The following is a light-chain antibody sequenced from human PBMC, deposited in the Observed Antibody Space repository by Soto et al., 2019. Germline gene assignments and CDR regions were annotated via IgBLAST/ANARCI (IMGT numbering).Light chain of an antibody. CDR3: QQYNNWPPRA. V-gene: IGKV3-15*01. CDR2: GAS. Sequence: EIVMTPSPATLSVSPGERATLSCRASQSVSSNLAWYQQKPGQAPRLLIYGASTRATGIPARFSGSGSGTEFTLTISRLQSEEFAVYYCQQYNNWPPRAFGQGTKVEIK. J-gene: IGKJ1*01. CDR1: QSVSSN.